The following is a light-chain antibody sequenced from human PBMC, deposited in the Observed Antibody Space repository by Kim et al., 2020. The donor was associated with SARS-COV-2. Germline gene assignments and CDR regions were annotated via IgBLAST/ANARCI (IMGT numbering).Light chain of an antibody. CDR3: QQYNRWPPYI. CDR2: GAS. Sequence: VSQGERATLACRASQSGTSNLAWYQQKPGQASRLLIYGASIRATGIPDRFSGSGSGTEFTLTISSLQSEDFALYYCQQYNRWPPYIFGQGTKLEI. V-gene: IGKV3-15*01. J-gene: IGKJ2*01. CDR1: QSGTSN.